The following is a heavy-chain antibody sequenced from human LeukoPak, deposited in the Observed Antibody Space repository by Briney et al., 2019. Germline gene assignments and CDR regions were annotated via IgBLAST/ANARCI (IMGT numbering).Heavy chain of an antibody. D-gene: IGHD2-2*01. V-gene: IGHV3-23*01. CDR3: AKNRYQLPIGFDY. CDR2: ISGSGGST. Sequence: GGSLILSCAASGFTFSSYAMSWVRQAPGKGLDWVSAISGSGGSTYNADSVKGRFTMSRDNSKNTLYLRMNSLRAEDTAVYFCAKNRYQLPIGFDYWGQGTLVTVSS. J-gene: IGHJ4*02. CDR1: GFTFSSYA.